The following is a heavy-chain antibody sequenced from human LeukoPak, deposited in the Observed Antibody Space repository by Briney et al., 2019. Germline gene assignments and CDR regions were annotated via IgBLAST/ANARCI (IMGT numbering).Heavy chain of an antibody. V-gene: IGHV3-48*01. Sequence: PGGSLRLSCAASGFTFSSHSMNWVRQAPGKGLEWVSYISSSSSTIYYADSVKGRFTISRDNAKNSLYLQMNSLRAEDTAVYYCVRRLKSGWSNWFDPWGQGTLVTVSS. CDR3: VRRLKSGWSNWFDP. D-gene: IGHD6-19*01. CDR2: ISSSSSTI. J-gene: IGHJ5*02. CDR1: GFTFSSHS.